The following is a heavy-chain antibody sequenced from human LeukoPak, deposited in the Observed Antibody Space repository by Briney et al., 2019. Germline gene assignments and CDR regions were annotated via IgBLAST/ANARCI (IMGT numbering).Heavy chain of an antibody. CDR2: IYPSGTS. CDR1: GGSVSSASYY. J-gene: IGHJ2*01. V-gene: IGHV4-61*09. CDR3: ARDPAEYSSGWSPWYFDL. D-gene: IGHD6-19*01. Sequence: SQTLSLTCSVSGGSVSSASYYWSWIRQPAGKGLEWIGHIYPSGTSNYNPSLKSRVTISVDTSKNQFSLKLSSVTAADTAVYYCARDPAEYSSGWSPWYFDLWGRGTLVTVSS.